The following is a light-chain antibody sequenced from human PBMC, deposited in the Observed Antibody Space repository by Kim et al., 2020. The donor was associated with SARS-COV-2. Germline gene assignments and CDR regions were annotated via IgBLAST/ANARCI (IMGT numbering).Light chain of an antibody. CDR2: QDS. CDR1: NLGDKY. J-gene: IGLJ2*01. Sequence: SYELTQPPSVSVSPGQTASITCSGDNLGDKYACWYQHKPGQSPVLVIYQDSKRPSGIPERFSGPNSGNTATLTITGTQAMDEADYYCQAWDSSSVV. CDR3: QAWDSSSVV. V-gene: IGLV3-1*01.